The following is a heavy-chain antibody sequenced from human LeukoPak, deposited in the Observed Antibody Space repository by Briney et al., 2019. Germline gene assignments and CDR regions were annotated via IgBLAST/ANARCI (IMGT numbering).Heavy chain of an antibody. J-gene: IGHJ3*02. D-gene: IGHD1-26*01. Sequence: GGSLRLSCAASGFTFSSYAMHWVRQAPGKGLEWVAVISYDGSNKYYADSVKGRFTISRDNSKNTLYLQMNSLRAEDTAVYYCARDSTIAASDIWGQGTMVTVSS. CDR1: GFTFSSYA. CDR3: ARDSTIAASDI. CDR2: ISYDGSNK. V-gene: IGHV3-30-3*01.